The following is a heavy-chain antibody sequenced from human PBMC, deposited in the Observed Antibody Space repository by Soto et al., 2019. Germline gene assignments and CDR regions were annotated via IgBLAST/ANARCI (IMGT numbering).Heavy chain of an antibody. CDR2: IYATGST. J-gene: IGHJ5*02. CDR3: VRDGTKNLRDWFDP. CDR1: GASLAGYF. D-gene: IGHD1-1*01. V-gene: IGHV4-4*07. Sequence: ATLSLTVNVSGASLAGYFLSWIRQPPGKGLEWIGRIYATGSTDYNPSLKSRLTMSVDMSKKQVSLTLRSVTAADTAMYYCVRDGTKNLRDWFDPWGQGILVTVS.